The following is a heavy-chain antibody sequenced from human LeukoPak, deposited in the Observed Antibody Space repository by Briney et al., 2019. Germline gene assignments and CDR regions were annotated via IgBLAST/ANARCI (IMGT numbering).Heavy chain of an antibody. CDR3: ARYYDYVWGSYSGMDV. J-gene: IGHJ6*04. D-gene: IGHD3-16*01. Sequence: ASVKVSCKASGYTLTSYGISWVRQAPGQGLEWMGWISAYNGNTNYAQKLQGRVTMTTDTSTSTAYMELRSLRSDDTAVYYCARYYDYVWGSYSGMDVWGKGTTVTVSS. CDR2: ISAYNGNT. CDR1: GYTLTSYG. V-gene: IGHV1-18*01.